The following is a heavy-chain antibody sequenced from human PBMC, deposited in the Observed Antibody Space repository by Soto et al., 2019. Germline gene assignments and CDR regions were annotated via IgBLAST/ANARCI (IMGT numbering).Heavy chain of an antibody. CDR3: ARRYGVYFDY. CDR2: IYYSGST. Sequence: SETLSLTCTVSGGSISSYYWSWIRQPPGKGLEWIGYIYYSGSTNYNPSLKSRVTISVDTSKNQFSLKLSSVTAADTAVYYCARRYGVYFDYWGQGILVTVS. D-gene: IGHD4-17*01. V-gene: IGHV4-59*08. CDR1: GGSISSYY. J-gene: IGHJ4*02.